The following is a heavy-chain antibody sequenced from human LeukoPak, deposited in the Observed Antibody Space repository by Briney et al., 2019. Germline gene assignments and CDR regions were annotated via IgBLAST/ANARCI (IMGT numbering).Heavy chain of an antibody. D-gene: IGHD6-19*01. CDR1: GGSFSGYY. Sequence: SETLSLTCAVYGGSFSGYYWSWLRQPPGKGLEWIGEINHSGSTNYNPSLKSRVTISVDTSKNQFSLKLSSATAADTAVYYCARDSSWLVRYYLDYWGQGTLVTVSS. J-gene: IGHJ4*02. CDR3: ARDSSWLVRYYLDY. CDR2: INHSGST. V-gene: IGHV4-34*01.